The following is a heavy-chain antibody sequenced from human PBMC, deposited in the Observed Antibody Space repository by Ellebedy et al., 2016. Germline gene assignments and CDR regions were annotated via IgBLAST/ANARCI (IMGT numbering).Heavy chain of an antibody. Sequence: GESLKISCAASGFSFSNYWMSWVRQVPGKGLEWVANIKEDGSEKYFGVSVRGRFAVSRDNSRNSLYLQMNSLRVEDTAVYHCARKPADYSSGWYDFWGQGTLVTVSS. D-gene: IGHD6-25*01. CDR1: GFSFSNYW. J-gene: IGHJ5*01. CDR3: ARKPADYSSGWYDF. V-gene: IGHV3-7*03. CDR2: IKEDGSEK.